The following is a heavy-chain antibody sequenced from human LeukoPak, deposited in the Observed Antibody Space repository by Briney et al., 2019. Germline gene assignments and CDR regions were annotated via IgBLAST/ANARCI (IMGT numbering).Heavy chain of an antibody. CDR2: IYYSGST. Sequence: SETLSLSCTVSGGSISSYYWNWIRQPPGKGLEWIGYIYYSGSTNYNPSLKSRVTISVDTSKNQFSLKLSSVTAADTAVYYCARVNYGSGFDYWGQGTLVTVSS. V-gene: IGHV4-59*01. D-gene: IGHD3-10*01. CDR3: ARVNYGSGFDY. CDR1: GGSISSYY. J-gene: IGHJ4*02.